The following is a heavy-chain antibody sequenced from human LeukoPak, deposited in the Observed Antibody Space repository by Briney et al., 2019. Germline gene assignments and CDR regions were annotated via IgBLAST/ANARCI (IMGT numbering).Heavy chain of an antibody. Sequence: GESLKISCKGSGYSFTSYWIGWVRQMPGKGLEWMGIIYPGDSDTRCSPSFQGQVTISADKSISTAYLQWSSLKASDTAMYYCARLIAVAGSLTYGMDVWGQGTTVTVSS. J-gene: IGHJ6*02. V-gene: IGHV5-51*01. CDR1: GYSFTSYW. D-gene: IGHD6-19*01. CDR3: ARLIAVAGSLTYGMDV. CDR2: IYPGDSDT.